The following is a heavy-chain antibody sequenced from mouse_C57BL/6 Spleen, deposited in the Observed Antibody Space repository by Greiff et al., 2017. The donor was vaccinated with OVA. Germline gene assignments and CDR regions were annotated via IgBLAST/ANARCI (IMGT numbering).Heavy chain of an antibody. CDR3: ASPTGGVD. CDR1: GFSLTSYG. CDR2: IWSGGST. D-gene: IGHD4-1*02. J-gene: IGHJ3*01. V-gene: IGHV2-2*01. Sequence: VKLMESGPGLVQPSQSLSITCTVSGFSLTSYGVHWVRQSPGKGLEWLGVIWSGGSTDYNAAFISRLSISKDNSKSKVFFKMNSLQADDTAIYYCASPTGGVDWGQGTLVTVSA.